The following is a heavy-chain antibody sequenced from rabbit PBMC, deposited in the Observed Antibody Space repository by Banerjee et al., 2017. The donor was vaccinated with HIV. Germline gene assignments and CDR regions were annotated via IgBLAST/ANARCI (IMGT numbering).Heavy chain of an antibody. CDR1: GFSFSNSYW. J-gene: IGHJ4*01. CDR3: ARDPGNAYLNL. V-gene: IGHV1S45*01. Sequence: QEQLVESGGDLVKPGASLTLTCTASGFSFSNSYWICWVRQAPGKGLEWIACIYTGNSYTWYASWAKGRFTISKTSSTSVTLQTTSLTAADTATYFCARDPGNAYLNLWGPGTLVTVS. CDR2: IYTGNSYT. D-gene: IGHD6-1*01.